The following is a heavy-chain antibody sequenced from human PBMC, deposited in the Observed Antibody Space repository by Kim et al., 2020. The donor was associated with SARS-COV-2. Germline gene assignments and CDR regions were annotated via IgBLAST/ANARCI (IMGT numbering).Heavy chain of an antibody. Sequence: TDYAAPVKGRFTISRDDSKNTLYLQMNSLKPEDTAVYYCTTAYYYYGMDVWGQGTTVAVSS. V-gene: IGHV3-15*01. J-gene: IGHJ6*02. CDR3: TTAYYYYGMDV. CDR2: T.